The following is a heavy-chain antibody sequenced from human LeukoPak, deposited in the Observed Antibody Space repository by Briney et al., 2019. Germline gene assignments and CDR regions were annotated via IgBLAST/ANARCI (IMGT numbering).Heavy chain of an antibody. CDR1: GFTFDDYA. CDR2: INWNSDSI. D-gene: IGHD5-12*01. J-gene: IGHJ4*02. Sequence: GGSLRLSCAVSGFTFDDYAMHWVRHVPGKGLEWVSGINWNSDSIGYADSVKGRFTTSRDNAKNSLYLQMNSLRAEDTAFYYCAINGGGDSGYGNFDYWGQGTLVTVSS. CDR3: AINGGGDSGYGNFDY. V-gene: IGHV3-9*01.